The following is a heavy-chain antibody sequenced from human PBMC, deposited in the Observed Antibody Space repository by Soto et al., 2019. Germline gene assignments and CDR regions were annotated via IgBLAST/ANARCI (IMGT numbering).Heavy chain of an antibody. D-gene: IGHD3-16*02. Sequence: GGSLRLSCAASGFTFSNAWMSWVRQAPGKGLEWVGRIKSRTDGGTTDYAAPVKGRFTISRDDSKNTLYLQMNSLKTEDTAVYYCTARYYDYVWGSYRHFDYRGQGTLVTVSS. J-gene: IGHJ4*02. CDR3: TARYYDYVWGSYRHFDY. V-gene: IGHV3-15*01. CDR1: GFTFSNAW. CDR2: IKSRTDGGTT.